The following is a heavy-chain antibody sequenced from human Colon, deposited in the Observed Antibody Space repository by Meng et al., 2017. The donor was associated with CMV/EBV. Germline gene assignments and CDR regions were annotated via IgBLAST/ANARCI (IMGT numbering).Heavy chain of an antibody. Sequence: GESLKISCAASGFTFAGYAMNWVPHPPPPPLEWVSSISGRGDYTYYADSVKGRFTISRDNSKNTLYLQMNSLRAEDTAIYYCAKDSKLGYCSTITCPSNDYWGQGTLVTVSS. V-gene: IGHV3-23*01. D-gene: IGHD2-8*01. CDR2: ISGRGDYT. CDR3: AKDSKLGYCSTITCPSNDY. J-gene: IGHJ4*01. CDR1: GFTFAGYA.